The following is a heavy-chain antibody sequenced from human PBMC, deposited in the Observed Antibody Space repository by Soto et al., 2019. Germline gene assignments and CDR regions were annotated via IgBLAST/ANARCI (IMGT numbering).Heavy chain of an antibody. Sequence: PSETLSLTCTVSGGSISSGGYYWSWIRQHPGKGLEWIGYIYYSGSTYYNPSLKSRVTISVDTSKNQFSLKLSSVTAADTAVYYCARAQYYDILTGYSQQYFQHWGKGTLVTVSS. D-gene: IGHD3-9*01. CDR1: GGSISSGGYY. J-gene: IGHJ1*01. V-gene: IGHV4-31*03. CDR3: ARAQYYDILTGYSQQYFQH. CDR2: IYYSGST.